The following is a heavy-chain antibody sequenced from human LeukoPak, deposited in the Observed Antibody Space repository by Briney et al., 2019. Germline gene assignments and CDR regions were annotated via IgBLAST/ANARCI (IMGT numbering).Heavy chain of an antibody. CDR2: IYYSGST. CDR1: GGSISSSSYY. J-gene: IGHJ4*02. D-gene: IGHD3-10*01. Sequence: SETLSLTCSVSGGSISSSSYYWGWIRQPPGKGLEWIGSIYYSGSTYYNPSLKSRVTISVDTSKNHFSLKLNSVTAADTAVYYCARVRDYYDSGSYYYWGQGTLVTVSS. CDR3: ARVRDYYDSGSYYY. V-gene: IGHV4-39*02.